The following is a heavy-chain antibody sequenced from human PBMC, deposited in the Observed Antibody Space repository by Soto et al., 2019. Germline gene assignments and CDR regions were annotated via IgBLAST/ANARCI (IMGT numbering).Heavy chain of an antibody. CDR2: ISSSSSYI. V-gene: IGHV3-21*01. D-gene: IGHD4-17*01. CDR3: ARDDYGDYPLYYYGMDV. J-gene: IGHJ6*02. CDR1: GFTFSSYS. Sequence: GGSLRPSCAASGFTFSSYSMNWVRQAPGKGLEWVSSISSSSSYIYYADSVKGRFTISRDNAKNSLYLQMNSLRAEDTAVYYCARDDYGDYPLYYYGMDVWGQGTTVTVSS.